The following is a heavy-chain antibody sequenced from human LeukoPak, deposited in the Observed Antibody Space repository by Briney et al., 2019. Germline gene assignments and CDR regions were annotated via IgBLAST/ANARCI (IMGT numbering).Heavy chain of an antibody. V-gene: IGHV3-23*01. D-gene: IGHD2-8*02. CDR2: ISGSGGST. CDR3: ARDRPSRRPGLVVDF. Sequence: GGSLRLSCAASGFTFSSYGMSWVRQAPGKGLEWASAISGSGGSTYYADSVKGRFTISRDNSKNTLYLQMNSLRADDTAVYYCARDRPSRRPGLVVDFWGQGTLVTVSS. CDR1: GFTFSSYG. J-gene: IGHJ4*02.